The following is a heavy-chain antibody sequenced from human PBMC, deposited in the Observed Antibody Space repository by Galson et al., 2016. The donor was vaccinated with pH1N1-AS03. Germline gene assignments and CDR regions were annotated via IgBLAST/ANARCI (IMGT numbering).Heavy chain of an antibody. CDR1: GFIFRNVW. CDR2: IKSEGDGGWAS. D-gene: IGHD3-10*01. V-gene: IGHV3-15*01. J-gene: IGHJ4*01. CDR3: TTAHGSGPGDFDY. Sequence: SLRLSCAASGFIFRNVWMTWVRPAPGKRLEWVGHIKSEGDGGWASDHAAPVKGRFTISRDESENTLSLQMNSLKSEDTGVYYCTTAHGSGPGDFDYWGHGTLVTVSS.